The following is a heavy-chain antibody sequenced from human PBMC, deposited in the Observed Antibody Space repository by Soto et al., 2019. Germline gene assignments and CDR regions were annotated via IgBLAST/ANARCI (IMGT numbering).Heavy chain of an antibody. Sequence: QVQLVQSGAEVKKPGSSVKVSCKASGGTFSSYAISWVRQAPGQGLEWMGGIIPIFGTANYAQKFQGRVTITADESTSTAYMELSSLRSEDTAVYYCARSYYGSGKGYYYYGMDVWGQGTTVTVSS. V-gene: IGHV1-69*01. D-gene: IGHD3-10*01. CDR2: IIPIFGTA. CDR1: GGTFSSYA. CDR3: ARSYYGSGKGYYYYGMDV. J-gene: IGHJ6*02.